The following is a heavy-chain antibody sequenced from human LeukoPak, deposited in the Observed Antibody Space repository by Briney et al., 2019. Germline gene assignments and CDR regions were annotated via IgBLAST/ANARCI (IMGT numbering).Heavy chain of an antibody. Sequence: GESLKISCKGSGYSFTSYWIGWVRQMPGKGLEWMGIIYPGDSDTRYSPSFQGQVTISADKSISTAYLQWSSLKASDTAMYYCARHGVSSSWLTPFDYWGQGTLVTVSS. D-gene: IGHD6-13*01. V-gene: IGHV5-51*01. CDR2: IYPGDSDT. CDR3: ARHGVSSSWLTPFDY. J-gene: IGHJ4*02. CDR1: GYSFTSYW.